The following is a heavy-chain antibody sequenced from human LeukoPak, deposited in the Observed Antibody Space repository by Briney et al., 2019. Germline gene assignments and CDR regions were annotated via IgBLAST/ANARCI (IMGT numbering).Heavy chain of an antibody. D-gene: IGHD4-23*01. J-gene: IGHJ4*02. Sequence: GESLKISCKASGYTFTNYGISWVRQAPGQGLEWMGWISANNGNRNYALKLQDRVSMTTDTTTSTAYMELRSLRSDDTAVYYCARQGYGGHSRGAADYWGQGTLVTVSS. CDR3: ARQGYGGHSRGAADY. CDR2: ISANNGNR. V-gene: IGHV1-18*01. CDR1: GYTFTNYG.